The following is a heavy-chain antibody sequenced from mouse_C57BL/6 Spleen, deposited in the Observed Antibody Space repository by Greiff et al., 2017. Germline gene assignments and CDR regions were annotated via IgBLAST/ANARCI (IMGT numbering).Heavy chain of an antibody. CDR1: GYAFSSYW. D-gene: IGHD1-1*01. CDR2: IYPGDGDT. J-gene: IGHJ1*01. V-gene: IGHV1-80*01. CDR3: ARTNYSGSSYWYLDV. Sequence: VQLQQSGAELVKPGASVKISCKASGYAFSSYWMNWVKQRPGKGLEWIGQIYPGDGDTNYNGKFKGKATLTADKSSSTAYMQLSSLTSEDSAVYFFARTNYSGSSYWYLDVGGPGTPVTVSS.